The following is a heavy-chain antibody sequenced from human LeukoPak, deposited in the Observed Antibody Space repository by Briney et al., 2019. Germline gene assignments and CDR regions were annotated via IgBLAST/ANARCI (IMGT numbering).Heavy chain of an antibody. CDR2: ISWNSGSI. CDR3: AKDLGRRGYSYVFDY. CDR1: GFTLDDYA. J-gene: IGHJ4*02. D-gene: IGHD5-18*01. Sequence: GGSLRLSCAASGFTLDDYAMHWVRQAPGKGLEWVSGISWNSGSIGYADSVKGRFTISRDNAKNSLYLQMNSLRAEDMALYYCAKDLGRRGYSYVFDYWGQGTLVTVSS. V-gene: IGHV3-9*03.